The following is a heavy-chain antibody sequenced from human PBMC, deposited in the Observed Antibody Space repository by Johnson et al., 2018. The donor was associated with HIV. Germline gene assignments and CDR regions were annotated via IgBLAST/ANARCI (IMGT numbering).Heavy chain of an antibody. J-gene: IGHJ3*02. D-gene: IGHD3-3*01. CDR1: GFTFSSYA. CDR2: ISYDGNNK. V-gene: IGHV3-30-3*01. CDR3: ARERWSTYYGAFDI. Sequence: VQLVESGGGVVQPGRSLRLSCEASGFTFSSYAVHWVRQAPGKGLEWVAIISYDGNNKYYADSVKGRFTISRDNSKNTLYLQMNSLRAEDTAVYYCARERWSTYYGAFDIWGQGTMVTVSS.